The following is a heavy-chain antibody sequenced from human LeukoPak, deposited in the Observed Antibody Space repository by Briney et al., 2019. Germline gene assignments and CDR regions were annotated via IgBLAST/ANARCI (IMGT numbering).Heavy chain of an antibody. V-gene: IGHV4-59*01. CDR2: IYYSGST. J-gene: IGHJ4*02. D-gene: IGHD5-24*01. CDR1: GGSISSYY. CDR3: AREGDGYNYPPFDY. Sequence: PSETLSLTCTVSGGSISSYYWSWIRQPPGKGLEWIGYIYYSGSTNYNPSLKSRVTISVDTSKNQFSLKLSSVTAADTAVYYCAREGDGYNYPPFDYWGQGTLVTVSS.